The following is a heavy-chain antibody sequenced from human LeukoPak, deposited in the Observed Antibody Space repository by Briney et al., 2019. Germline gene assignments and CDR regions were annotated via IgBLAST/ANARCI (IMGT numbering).Heavy chain of an antibody. J-gene: IGHJ3*02. CDR2: IIPILGIA. V-gene: IGHV1-69*02. CDR3: ARYSSSSFAFDI. Sequence: GASVKVSCKASGGTFSSYTISWVRQAPGQGLEWMGRIIPILGIANYAQKFQGRVTITADKSTSTAYMELSSLRPEDTAVYYCARYSSSSFAFDIWGQGTMVTVSS. CDR1: GGTFSSYT. D-gene: IGHD6-6*01.